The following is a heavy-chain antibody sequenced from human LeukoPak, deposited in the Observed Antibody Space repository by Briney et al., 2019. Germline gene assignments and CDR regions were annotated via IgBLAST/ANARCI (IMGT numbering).Heavy chain of an antibody. V-gene: IGHV3-30*03. CDR3: AREIDIVVVVAAFGSMDV. D-gene: IGHD2-15*01. CDR2: ISYDGSNK. J-gene: IGHJ6*02. CDR1: GFTFSSYG. Sequence: GGSLRLSCAASGFTFSSYGMHWVRQAPGKGLEWVAVISYDGSNKYYADSVKGRFTISRDNSKNTLYLQMNSLRAEDTAVYYCAREIDIVVVVAAFGSMDVWGQGTTVTVSS.